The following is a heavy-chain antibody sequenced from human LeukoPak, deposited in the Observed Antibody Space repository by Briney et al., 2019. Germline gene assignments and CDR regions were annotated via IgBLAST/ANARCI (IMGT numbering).Heavy chain of an antibody. Sequence: GGSLRLSCAASGFTFSSYGMHWVRQDPGKGLEWVAVISYDGSNKYYADSVKGRFTISRDNSKNTLYLQMNSLRAEDTAVYYCAKAPGRSYLDYWGQGTLVTVSS. CDR3: AKAPGRSYLDY. V-gene: IGHV3-30*18. CDR1: GFTFSSYG. D-gene: IGHD3-16*02. CDR2: ISYDGSNK. J-gene: IGHJ4*02.